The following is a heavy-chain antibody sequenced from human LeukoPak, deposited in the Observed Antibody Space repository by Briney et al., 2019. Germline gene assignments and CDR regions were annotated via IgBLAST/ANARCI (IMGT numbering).Heavy chain of an antibody. Sequence: GASVKVSCKASGYNFTNFVISWVRQAPGQGLEWMGWISAYNGHTRYAQKFQGRVTMTTDTSTSTAYMELSSLRSEDTAVYYCARGPKEWEGYYDFWSGYSYFDYWGQGTLVTVSS. V-gene: IGHV1-18*01. J-gene: IGHJ4*02. CDR3: ARGPKEWEGYYDFWSGYSYFDY. CDR2: ISAYNGHT. CDR1: GYNFTNFV. D-gene: IGHD3-3*01.